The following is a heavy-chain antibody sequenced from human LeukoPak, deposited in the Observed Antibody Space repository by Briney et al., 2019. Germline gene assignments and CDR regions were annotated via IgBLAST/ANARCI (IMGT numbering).Heavy chain of an antibody. V-gene: IGHV3-30*03. D-gene: IGHD5-12*01. CDR3: ARVKWRLYAFDI. CDR1: GFTFSSYG. J-gene: IGHJ3*02. Sequence: GGSLRLSCAASGFTFSSYGMHWVRQAPGKGLEWVAIISYDGSNKYYADSVKGRFTISRDNAKNSLYLQMNSLRAEDTAVYYCARVKWRLYAFDIWGQGTMVTVSS. CDR2: ISYDGSNK.